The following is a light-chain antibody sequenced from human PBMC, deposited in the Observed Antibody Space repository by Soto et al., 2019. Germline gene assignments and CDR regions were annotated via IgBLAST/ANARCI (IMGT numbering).Light chain of an antibody. CDR2: GAS. Sequence: EIVMTQSPATLSVSPGERATLSCRAGQSVSGNLAWYQQKPGQAPRLLIYGASTRATGSPARFSGSGSGTEFTLTISSLQSEDFAVYYCQQYNTWPTFGQGTRLEIK. J-gene: IGKJ5*01. CDR3: QQYNTWPT. V-gene: IGKV3-15*01. CDR1: QSVSGN.